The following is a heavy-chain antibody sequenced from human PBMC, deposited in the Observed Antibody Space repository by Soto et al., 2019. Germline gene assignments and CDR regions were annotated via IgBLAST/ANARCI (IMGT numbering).Heavy chain of an antibody. J-gene: IGHJ4*02. D-gene: IGHD3-22*01. CDR1: GGSISSSSYY. Sequence: SETLSLTCTVSGGSISSSSYYWGWIRQPPGKGLEWIGSIYYSGSTYYNPSLKSRVTISVDTSKNQFSLKLSSVTAADTAVYYCARSRETYYYDSSPMDYWGQGTLVTAPQ. V-gene: IGHV4-39*01. CDR2: IYYSGST. CDR3: ARSRETYYYDSSPMDY.